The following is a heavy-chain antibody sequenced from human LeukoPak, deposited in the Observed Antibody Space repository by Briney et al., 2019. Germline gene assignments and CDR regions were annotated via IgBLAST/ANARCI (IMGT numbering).Heavy chain of an antibody. CDR1: GGSISSGDYY. Sequence: PSQTLSLTCTVSGGSISSGDYYWSWIRQPPGKGLEWIGYIYYSGSTYYNPSLKSRVTISVDTSKNQFSLKLSSVTAADTAVYYCASIPVYDSSGYYPNRFDYWGQGTLVTVSS. J-gene: IGHJ4*02. V-gene: IGHV4-30-4*01. CDR3: ASIPVYDSSGYYPNRFDY. CDR2: IYYSGST. D-gene: IGHD3-22*01.